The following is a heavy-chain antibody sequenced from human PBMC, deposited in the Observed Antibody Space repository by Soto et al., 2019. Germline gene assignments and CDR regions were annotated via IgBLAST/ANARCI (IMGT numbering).Heavy chain of an antibody. CDR2: IVPIFGRP. CDR3: ASFPFRHGQYYNNPDVDV. CDR1: GYTFSSYP. V-gene: IGHV1-69*01. D-gene: IGHD3-10*01. Sequence: QMQLAQSGAEVKKPGSSVKVSCKASGYTFSSYPLNWVRQAPGQGLEWIGGIVPIFGRPHYAEHLRGRVGITADESSDTAFVELTSLTFNDTATYYCASFPFRHGQYYNNPDVDVWGQGTTVIVSS. J-gene: IGHJ6*02.